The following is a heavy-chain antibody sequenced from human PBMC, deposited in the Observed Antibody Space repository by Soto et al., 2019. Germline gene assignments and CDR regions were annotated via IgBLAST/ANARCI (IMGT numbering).Heavy chain of an antibody. CDR1: GDSISSYY. V-gene: IGHV4-59*01. Sequence: PSETLSLTCTVSGDSISSYYWSWIRQPPGKGLEWIGYIYYSGSTNYNPSLKSRVTISVDTSKNQFSLKLSSVTAADTAVYFCARGLGYSYGPTFDYWGQGTLVTVS. D-gene: IGHD5-18*01. CDR3: ARGLGYSYGPTFDY. CDR2: IYYSGST. J-gene: IGHJ4*02.